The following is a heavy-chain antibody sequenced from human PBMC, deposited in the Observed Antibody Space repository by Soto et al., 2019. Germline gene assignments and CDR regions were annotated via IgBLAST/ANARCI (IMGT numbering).Heavy chain of an antibody. CDR2: IYYSGST. D-gene: IGHD5-12*01. CDR3: ASEVRRDGYNYSIRFDY. CDR1: GGSISSSSYY. Sequence: SETLSLTCTVSGGSISSSSYYWGWIRQPPGKGLEWIGYIYYSGSTYYNPSLKSRVTISVDTSKNQFSLKLSSVTAADTAVYYCASEVRRDGYNYSIRFDYWGQGTLVTVSS. J-gene: IGHJ4*02. V-gene: IGHV4-31*03.